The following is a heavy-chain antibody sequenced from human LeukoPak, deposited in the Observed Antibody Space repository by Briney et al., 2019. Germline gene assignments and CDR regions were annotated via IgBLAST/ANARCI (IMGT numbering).Heavy chain of an antibody. V-gene: IGHV4-59*01. D-gene: IGHD2-21*02. J-gene: IGHJ6*02. Sequence: PSETLSLTCTVSGGSISSYYWSWIRQPPGKGLEWIGYIYYSGSTNYNPSLKSRVTISVDTSKNQFSLKLSSVTAADTAVYYCAVTHEYYGMDVWGQGTRSPSP. CDR3: AVTHEYYGMDV. CDR2: IYYSGST. CDR1: GGSISSYY.